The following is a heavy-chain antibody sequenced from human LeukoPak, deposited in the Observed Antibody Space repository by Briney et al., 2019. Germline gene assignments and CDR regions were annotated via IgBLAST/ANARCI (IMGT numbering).Heavy chain of an antibody. D-gene: IGHD3-10*01. CDR3: ARDSQLLWFGELLSHKPYYYYYMDV. Sequence: ASVKVSCKASGYTFTSYGISWVRQAPGQGLEWMGGIIPIFGTANYAQKFQGRVTITTDESTSTAYMELSSLRSEDTAVYYCARDSQLLWFGELLSHKPYYYYYMDVWGKGTTVTVSS. CDR2: IIPIFGTA. J-gene: IGHJ6*03. V-gene: IGHV1-69*05. CDR1: GYTFTSYG.